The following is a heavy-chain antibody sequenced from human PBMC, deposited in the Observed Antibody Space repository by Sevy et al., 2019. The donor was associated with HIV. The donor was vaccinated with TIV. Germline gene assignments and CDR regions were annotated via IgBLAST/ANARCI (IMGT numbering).Heavy chain of an antibody. CDR2: ISAYNGNT. J-gene: IGHJ4*02. Sequence: ASVKVSCKASGYTFTSYGISWVRQAPGQGLEWMGWISAYNGNTNYAQKLQGRVTMTTDTSTSTAYMELRSLGSDDTAVYYCARMGYSSGPEGFDYWGQGTLVTVSS. D-gene: IGHD6-19*01. CDR1: GYTFTSYG. V-gene: IGHV1-18*01. CDR3: ARMGYSSGPEGFDY.